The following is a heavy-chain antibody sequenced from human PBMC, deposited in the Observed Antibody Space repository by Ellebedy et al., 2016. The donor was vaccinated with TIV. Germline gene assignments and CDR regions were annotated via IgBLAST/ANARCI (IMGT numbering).Heavy chain of an antibody. D-gene: IGHD5-24*01. Sequence: SETLSLXCAVYVGPFNDYFWTWIRQPPGKGLEWIGEIDHSGSTNYNPSLKSRVTISVDTSKNQFSLKLSSVTAADTAMYYCARREMASSWWYFDLWGRGTLVTVSS. CDR1: VGPFNDYF. V-gene: IGHV4-34*01. J-gene: IGHJ2*01. CDR2: IDHSGST. CDR3: ARREMASSWWYFDL.